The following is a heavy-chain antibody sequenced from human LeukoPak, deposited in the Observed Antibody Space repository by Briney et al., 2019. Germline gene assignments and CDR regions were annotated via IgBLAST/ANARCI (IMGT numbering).Heavy chain of an antibody. V-gene: IGHV4-34*01. D-gene: IGHD1-26*01. Sequence: SETLSLTCAVYGGSFSGYYWSWIRQPPGKGLEWIGEINHSGSTNYNPSLKSRVTISVDTSKNQFSLKLSSVTAADTAVYYCARLRPGSSLDYFDYWGQGTLVTVSS. CDR1: GGSFSGYY. CDR3: ARLRPGSSLDYFDY. CDR2: INHSGST. J-gene: IGHJ4*02.